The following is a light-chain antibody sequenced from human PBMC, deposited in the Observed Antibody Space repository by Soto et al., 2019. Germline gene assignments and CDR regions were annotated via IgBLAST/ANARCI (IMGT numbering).Light chain of an antibody. J-gene: IGKJ4*01. CDR2: SAS. CDR1: QGISNY. V-gene: IGKV1-27*01. CDR3: QKYNSASLT. Sequence: DIQMTQSPSSLSASVGDRVTITCRASQGISNYLAWYQQKPGKVPKLLIYSASALQSGVPSRFSGSGSGTDFTLTISSLHPEDVATHYCQKYNSASLTLGGATKVDIK.